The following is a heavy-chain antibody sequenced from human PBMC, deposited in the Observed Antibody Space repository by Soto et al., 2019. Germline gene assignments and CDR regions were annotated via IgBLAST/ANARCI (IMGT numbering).Heavy chain of an antibody. Sequence: PSETLSLTCTVSGVSISSSSYYWGWIRQPPGKGLEWIGSIYYSGSTYYNPSLKSRVTISVDTSKNQFSLKLSSVTAADTAVYYCARVVVVAAATSWFDPWGQGTLVTVSS. CDR3: ARVVVVAAATSWFDP. D-gene: IGHD2-15*01. V-gene: IGHV4-39*01. CDR1: GVSISSSSYY. J-gene: IGHJ5*02. CDR2: IYYSGST.